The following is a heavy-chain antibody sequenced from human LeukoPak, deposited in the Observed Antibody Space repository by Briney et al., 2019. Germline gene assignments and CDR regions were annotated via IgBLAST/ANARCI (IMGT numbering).Heavy chain of an antibody. CDR1: GYTFTGYY. D-gene: IGHD2-15*01. CDR2: INPNSGGT. V-gene: IGHV1-2*06. CDR3: ARDPEGVIGYCSGGSCYDGWFDP. Sequence: ASVKVSCKASGYTFTGYYMHWVRQAPGQGLEWMGRINPNSGGTNYAQKFQGRATVTRDTSISTAYMELSRLRSDDTAVYYCARDPEGVIGYCSGGSCYDGWFDPWGQRTLVTVSS. J-gene: IGHJ5*02.